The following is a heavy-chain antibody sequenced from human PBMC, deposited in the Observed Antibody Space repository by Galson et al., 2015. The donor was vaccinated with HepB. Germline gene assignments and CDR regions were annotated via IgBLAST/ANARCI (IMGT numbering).Heavy chain of an antibody. D-gene: IGHD4-23*01. Sequence: SLRLSCAASTFIFSTYSMNWVRQAPGKGLEWVSYISSGTTTIYYADSAKGRFTISRDNAKMSLYLQMNGLRAKDTAVYYCVFLRGNDLKPLDYWGQGTLVTVSS. CDR1: TFIFSTYS. J-gene: IGHJ4*02. CDR3: VFLRGNDLKPLDY. V-gene: IGHV3-48*04. CDR2: ISSGTTTI.